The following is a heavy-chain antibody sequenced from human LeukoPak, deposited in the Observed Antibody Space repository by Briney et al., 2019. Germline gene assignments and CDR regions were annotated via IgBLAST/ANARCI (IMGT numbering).Heavy chain of an antibody. D-gene: IGHD3-3*01. V-gene: IGHV3-74*01. CDR3: AREESSGFWSGYST. Sequence: GGSLRLSCAASGFTFSSYWMHWVRQAPGKGLIWVSRINSDGISTSYADSVKGRFTISRDNAKNTLYLQMNSLRAEDTAVYYCAREESSGFWSGYSTWGQGTLVTVSS. J-gene: IGHJ5*02. CDR2: INSDGIST. CDR1: GFTFSSYW.